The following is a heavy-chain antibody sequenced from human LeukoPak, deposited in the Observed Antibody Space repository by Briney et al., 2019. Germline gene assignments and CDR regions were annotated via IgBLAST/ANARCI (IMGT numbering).Heavy chain of an antibody. J-gene: IGHJ4*02. CDR3: AREDGYRSSWYSDY. Sequence: GGSLRLSCAASGFTFSDYYMSWIRQAPGKGLEWVSDISSTSIYTNYADSVKGRFTISRDNAKNSLYLQMNSLRAEETAVYYCAREDGYRSSWYSDYWGQGTLVTVSS. CDR1: GFTFSDYY. CDR2: ISSTSIYT. V-gene: IGHV3-11*05. D-gene: IGHD6-13*01.